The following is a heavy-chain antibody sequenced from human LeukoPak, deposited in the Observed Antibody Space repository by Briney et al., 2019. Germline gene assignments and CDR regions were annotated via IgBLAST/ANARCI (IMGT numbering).Heavy chain of an antibody. CDR2: IYPGDSDT. CDR1: GYSFTSYW. Sequence: GESLKISCKGSGYSFTSYWIGWVRQMPGKGLEWMGIIYPGDSDTRYSPSFQGQVTISADKSISTAYLQWSSLKASDTAMYYCARHPSSYYYDSSGYYFDYWGQGTLVTVSS. D-gene: IGHD3-22*01. CDR3: ARHPSSYYYDSSGYYFDY. J-gene: IGHJ4*02. V-gene: IGHV5-51*01.